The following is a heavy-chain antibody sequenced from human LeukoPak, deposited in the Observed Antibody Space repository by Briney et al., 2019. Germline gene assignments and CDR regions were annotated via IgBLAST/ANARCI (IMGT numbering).Heavy chain of an antibody. CDR2: IYPNSGDT. D-gene: IGHD6-19*01. CDR3: ARGSVTGGWYLNLGY. Sequence: GASVKVSCKASGSTFSGNYMHLVRQAPGPGLEWMGWIYPNSGDTNYAHNFHGRVTMTRDTSISTVYMELTRLTSDDAAVYYCARGSVTGGWYLNLGYWGEGTLVTVCS. J-gene: IGHJ4*02. V-gene: IGHV1-2*02. CDR1: GSTFSGNY.